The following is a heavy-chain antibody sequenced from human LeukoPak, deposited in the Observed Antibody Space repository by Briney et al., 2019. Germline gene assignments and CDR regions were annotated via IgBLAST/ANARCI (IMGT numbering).Heavy chain of an antibody. Sequence: GGSLRLSCAASGFTFSDYYMSWIRQAPGKGLEWVSYISSSGSTIYYADSVKGRFTISRDNAKNLLYLQMNRLRAEDTAVYYCAREFVLRYFEGYMDVWGKGTTVTVS. D-gene: IGHD3-9*01. CDR1: GFTFSDYY. CDR2: ISSSGSTI. CDR3: AREFVLRYFEGYMDV. J-gene: IGHJ6*03. V-gene: IGHV3-11*04.